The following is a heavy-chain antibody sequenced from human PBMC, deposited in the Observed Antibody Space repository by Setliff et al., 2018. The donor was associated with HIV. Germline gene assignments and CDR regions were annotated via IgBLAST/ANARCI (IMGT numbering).Heavy chain of an antibody. Sequence: SGPTLVNPTQTLTLTCTFSGFSLSTSGVCVGWIRQPPGKALEWLALIYWDDDKRYSPSLTSRLTITKDTSKNQVVLTMTNMDPVDTATYYCAHILQDPPSHFYYYFYMDVWGKGTTVTVSS. J-gene: IGHJ6*03. V-gene: IGHV2-5*02. CDR3: AHILQDPPSHFYYYFYMDV. CDR2: IYWDDDK. D-gene: IGHD3-3*02. CDR1: GFSLSTSGVC.